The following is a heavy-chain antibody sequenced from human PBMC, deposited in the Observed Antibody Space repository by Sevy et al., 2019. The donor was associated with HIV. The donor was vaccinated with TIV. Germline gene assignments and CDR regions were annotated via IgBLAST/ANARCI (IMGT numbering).Heavy chain of an antibody. Sequence: VGSLRLSCAVSGFTFRSYWMSWVRQAPGKGLEWVAHIKVDGSEKYHVDSVKGRFTISRDNAKNSLFLQMNSLRVEDTAVYYCARDCSSTSCLWGLDVWGQGTAVTVSS. CDR3: ARDCSSTSCLWGLDV. V-gene: IGHV3-7*03. CDR2: IKVDGSEK. CDR1: GFTFRSYW. D-gene: IGHD2-2*01. J-gene: IGHJ6*02.